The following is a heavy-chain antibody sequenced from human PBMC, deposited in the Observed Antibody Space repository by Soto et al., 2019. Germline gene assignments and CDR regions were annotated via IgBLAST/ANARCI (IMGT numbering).Heavy chain of an antibody. Sequence: GGSLRLSCAASGFTFSSYGMHWVRQAPGKGLEWVAVISYDGSNKYYADSVKGRFTISRDNSKNTLYLQMNSLRAEDTAVYYCAKVREAYSSSYYYYGMDVWGQGTTVTVSS. CDR1: GFTFSSYG. J-gene: IGHJ6*02. V-gene: IGHV3-30*18. D-gene: IGHD6-6*01. CDR2: ISYDGSNK. CDR3: AKVREAYSSSYYYYGMDV.